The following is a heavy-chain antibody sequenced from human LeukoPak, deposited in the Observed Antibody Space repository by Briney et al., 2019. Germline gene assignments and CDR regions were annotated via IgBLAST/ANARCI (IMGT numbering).Heavy chain of an antibody. Sequence: ASVKVSCKASGYTFTSYAMHWVRQAPGQRLEWMGWINAGNGNTKYLQKFQGRVTITRDTSASTAYMELSSLRSEDTAVYYCARGMRGAAAIFNYWGQGTLVTVSS. V-gene: IGHV1-3*01. CDR3: ARGMRGAAAIFNY. CDR1: GYTFTSYA. D-gene: IGHD6-13*01. J-gene: IGHJ4*02. CDR2: INAGNGNT.